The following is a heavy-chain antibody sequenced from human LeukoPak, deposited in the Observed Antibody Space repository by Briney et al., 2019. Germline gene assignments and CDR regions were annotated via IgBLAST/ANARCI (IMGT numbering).Heavy chain of an antibody. D-gene: IGHD2/OR15-2a*01. J-gene: IGHJ4*02. V-gene: IGHV4-39*07. Sequence: SDTLSLTCTVSGDSITNTNYYWAWIRQSPGEGLEWIGSVYHSGITYYTPSLKSRVSISVDTSKNQLSLKVTSVTASDTAVYYCAREWQYQFDYWGQGSLVTVSS. CDR3: AREWQYQFDY. CDR1: GDSITNTNYY. CDR2: VYHSGIT.